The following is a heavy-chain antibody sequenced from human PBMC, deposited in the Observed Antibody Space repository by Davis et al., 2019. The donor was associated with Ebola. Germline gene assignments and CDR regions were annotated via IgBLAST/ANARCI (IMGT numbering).Heavy chain of an antibody. CDR1: GGTISSYD. CDR2: VYYSGST. V-gene: IGHV4-59*01. D-gene: IGHD4-17*01. J-gene: IGHJ4*02. CDR3: ARGDYGDLSFDY. Sequence: SETLSLTCTVSGGTISSYDWSWIRQPPGKGLEWVGYVYYSGSTNYNPSLKSRVTISVDTSKNQFSLKLSSVTAADTAVYYCARGDYGDLSFDYWGQGTLVTVSS.